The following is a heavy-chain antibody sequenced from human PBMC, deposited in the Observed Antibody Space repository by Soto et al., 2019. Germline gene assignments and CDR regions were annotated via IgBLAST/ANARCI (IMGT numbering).Heavy chain of an antibody. J-gene: IGHJ3*02. CDR3: ARRYGDGFDI. V-gene: IGHV4-59*08. CDR2: IYYSGRT. CDR1: GGSISSYY. Sequence: QVQLQESGPGLVKTSETLSLTCTVSGGSISSYYWSWIRQPPGKGLEWIGYIYYSGRTNYNPSLKSRVTISVDTSKNQFSLKLSSVTAADTAVYYCARRYGDGFDIWGQGTMVTVSS. D-gene: IGHD1-20*01.